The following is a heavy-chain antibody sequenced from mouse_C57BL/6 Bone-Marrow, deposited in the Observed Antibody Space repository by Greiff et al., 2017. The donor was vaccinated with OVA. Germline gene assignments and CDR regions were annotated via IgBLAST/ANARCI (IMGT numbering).Heavy chain of an antibody. V-gene: IGHV5-17*01. CDR3: ARGRLTGIAY. D-gene: IGHD4-1*01. CDR1: GFTFSDYG. Sequence: EVKLQESGGGLVKPGGSLKLSCAASGFTFSDYGMHWVRQAPEKGLEWVAYISSGSSTIYYADTVKGRFTISRDNAKNTLFLQMTSLRSEDTAMYYCARGRLTGIAYWGQGTLVTVSA. CDR2: ISSGSSTI. J-gene: IGHJ3*01.